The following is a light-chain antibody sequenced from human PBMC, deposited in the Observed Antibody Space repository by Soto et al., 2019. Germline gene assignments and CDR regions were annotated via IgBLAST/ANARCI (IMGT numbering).Light chain of an antibody. CDR2: GAS. J-gene: IGKJ4*01. CDR1: QSVSSSY. CDR3: QHYGSLVLT. Sequence: EIVLTQSPGTLSLSPGERATLSCRASQSVSSSYLAWYQQKPGQAPRLLISGASSRATGIPDRFSGSESGTAFTLTISRLEPEDFAVYYCQHYGSLVLTFGGGTKVEIK. V-gene: IGKV3-20*01.